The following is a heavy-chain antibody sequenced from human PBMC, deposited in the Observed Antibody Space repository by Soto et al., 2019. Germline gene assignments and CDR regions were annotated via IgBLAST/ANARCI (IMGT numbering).Heavy chain of an antibody. Sequence: SQTLSLTCAISGDSVSSNSAAWNWIRQSPSRGLEWLGRTYYRSKWYNDYAVSVKSRITINPDTSKNQFALQLNSVTPADTAVYYCARGSQWLPPYYFDYWGQGTLVTVSS. CDR1: GDSVSSNSAA. CDR3: ARGSQWLPPYYFDY. V-gene: IGHV6-1*01. D-gene: IGHD6-19*01. CDR2: TYYRSKWYN. J-gene: IGHJ4*02.